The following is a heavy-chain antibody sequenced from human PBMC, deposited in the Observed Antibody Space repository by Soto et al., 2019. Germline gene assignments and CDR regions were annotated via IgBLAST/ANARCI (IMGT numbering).Heavy chain of an antibody. J-gene: IGHJ2*01. Sequence: QAQLVQSGAEVKKPGASVKVSCQAGGYTFADYGISWVRQAPGPGLEWMGWIGPYNGNTNYAQNLQDRVTMTTDTSTNTAYMELRSLRSYDTALYYCARCYCSVGSCYTCWQFDLWGRGTLLTVSS. V-gene: IGHV1-18*01. CDR1: GYTFADYG. D-gene: IGHD2-15*01. CDR2: IGPYNGNT. CDR3: ARCYCSVGSCYTCWQFDL.